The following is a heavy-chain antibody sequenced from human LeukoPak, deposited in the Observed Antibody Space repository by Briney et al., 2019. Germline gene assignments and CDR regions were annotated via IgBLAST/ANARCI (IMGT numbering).Heavy chain of an antibody. D-gene: IGHD5-18*01. J-gene: IGHJ5*02. CDR3: ARMIDYNYGYAFLT. CDR1: GFTLSSYT. Sequence: GGSLRLSCSASGFTLSSYTMNWVRQAPGKGLEWVSYMSTSGSISYTDSVKGRFTISRDSAKNSLYLQMNSLRDGDTAVYYCARMIDYNYGYAFLTWGQGTLVTVSS. V-gene: IGHV3-48*02. CDR2: MSTSGSI.